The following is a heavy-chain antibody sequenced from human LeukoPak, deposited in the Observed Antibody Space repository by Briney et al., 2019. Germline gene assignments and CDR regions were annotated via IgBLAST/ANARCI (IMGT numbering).Heavy chain of an antibody. D-gene: IGHD3-22*01. CDR3: AKDMAPPFEWLLPRGAFDT. CDR2: ISYDGSNK. Sequence: QPGRSLRLSCAASGFTFSNYGMHWVRQAPGKGLEWVAVISYDGSNKFYADSVKGRFTISRDNSKNTLYLQMNSLRAEDTAVYYCAKDMAPPFEWLLPRGAFDTWGQGTLVTVSS. J-gene: IGHJ3*02. V-gene: IGHV3-30*18. CDR1: GFTFSNYG.